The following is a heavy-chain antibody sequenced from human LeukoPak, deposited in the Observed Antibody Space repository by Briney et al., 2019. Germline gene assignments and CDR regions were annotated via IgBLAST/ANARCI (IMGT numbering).Heavy chain of an antibody. V-gene: IGHV1-18*01. J-gene: IGHJ4*02. CDR1: GYTFTSYG. Sequence: GASVNVSCKASGYTFTSYGISWVGQPPAKGLEWMGWINAYNGNTNYPQKLQGRVTIATYTSTSTAYMELRSLRPDDTAVYYCARDRDPIGYCSGGSCFGLDYWGQGTLVTVSS. D-gene: IGHD2-15*01. CDR2: INAYNGNT. CDR3: ARDRDPIGYCSGGSCFGLDY.